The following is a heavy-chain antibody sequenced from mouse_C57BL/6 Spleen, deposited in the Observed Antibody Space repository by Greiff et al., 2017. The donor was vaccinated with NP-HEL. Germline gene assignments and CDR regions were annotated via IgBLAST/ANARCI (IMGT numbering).Heavy chain of an antibody. J-gene: IGHJ3*01. D-gene: IGHD2-3*01. CDR3: ATDGYYEAY. V-gene: IGHV1-82*01. CDR2: IYPGDGDT. Sequence: VQLQQSGPELVKPGASVKISCKASGYAFSSSWMNWVKQRPGKGLEWIGRIYPGDGDTNYNGKFKGKATLTADKSSSTAYMQLSSLTSEDSAVYFCATDGYYEAYWGQGTLVTVSA. CDR1: GYAFSSSW.